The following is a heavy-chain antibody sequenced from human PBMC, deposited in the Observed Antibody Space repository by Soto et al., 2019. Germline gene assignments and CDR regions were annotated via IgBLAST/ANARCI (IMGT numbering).Heavy chain of an antibody. J-gene: IGHJ6*02. CDR2: ISYDGSNK. V-gene: IGHV3-30*18. CDR3: AKERMVTSTHYYFYYGMDV. Sequence: QVQLVESGGGVVQPGRSLRLSCAASGFTFSSYGMHWVRQAPGKGLEWVAVISYDGSNKYYADSVKGRFTISRDNSKNTLYLQMNSLRAEDTAVYYCAKERMVTSTHYYFYYGMDVWGQGTTVTVSS. D-gene: IGHD2-21*02. CDR1: GFTFSSYG.